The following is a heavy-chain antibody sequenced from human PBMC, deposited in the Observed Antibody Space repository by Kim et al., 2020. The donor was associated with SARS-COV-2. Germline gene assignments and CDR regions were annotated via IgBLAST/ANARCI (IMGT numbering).Heavy chain of an antibody. CDR1: GFTFSNAW. Sequence: GGSLRLSCAASGFTFSNAWMSWVRQAPGKGLEWVGRIKSKTDGGTTDYAAPVKGRFTISRDDSKNTLYLQMNSLKTEDTAVYYCTTDPNQTFRYYYDSSGYYSLDYWGQGTLVTVSS. D-gene: IGHD3-22*01. CDR2: IKSKTDGGTT. V-gene: IGHV3-15*01. CDR3: TTDPNQTFRYYYDSSGYYSLDY. J-gene: IGHJ4*02.